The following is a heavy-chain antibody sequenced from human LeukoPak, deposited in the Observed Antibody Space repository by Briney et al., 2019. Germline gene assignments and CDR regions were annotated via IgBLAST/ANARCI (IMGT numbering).Heavy chain of an antibody. Sequence: SSETLSLTCAVYGGSFSGYYWSWIRQPPGKGLEWIGEINHSGSTNYNPSLKSRVTISVDTSKNQFSLKLSSVTAADTAVYYCAVSGRKVGDQLVDYWGQGTLVTVSS. J-gene: IGHJ4*02. CDR1: GGSFSGYY. CDR3: AVSGRKVGDQLVDY. D-gene: IGHD2-2*01. V-gene: IGHV4-34*01. CDR2: INHSGST.